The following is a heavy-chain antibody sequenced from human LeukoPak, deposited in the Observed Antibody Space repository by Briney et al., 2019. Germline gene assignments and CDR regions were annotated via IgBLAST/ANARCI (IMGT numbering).Heavy chain of an antibody. D-gene: IGHD5-12*01. CDR2: IYYSGST. CDR3: ARVRGYSGYDYGESYYFDY. Sequence: PSETLSLTCTVSGGSISSYYWSWIRQPPGKGLEWIGYIYYSGSTNYNPSLKSRVTISVDTSKNQFSLKLSSVTAADTAVYYCARVRGYSGYDYGESYYFDYWGQGTLVTVSS. CDR1: GGSISSYY. V-gene: IGHV4-59*08. J-gene: IGHJ4*02.